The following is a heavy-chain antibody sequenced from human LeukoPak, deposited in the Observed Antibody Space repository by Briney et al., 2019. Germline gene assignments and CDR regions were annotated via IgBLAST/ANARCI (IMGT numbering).Heavy chain of an antibody. Sequence: AASVKVSCKASGYTFTSYGISWVRQAPGQGLEWMGWISAYNGNTNYAQKFQGRVTMTTDTSTSTAYMELRSLRSDDTAVYYCARDHLRYYDSSGYYFGYWGQGTLVTVSS. CDR3: ARDHLRYYDSSGYYFGY. D-gene: IGHD3-22*01. CDR2: ISAYNGNT. V-gene: IGHV1-18*01. J-gene: IGHJ4*02. CDR1: GYTFTSYG.